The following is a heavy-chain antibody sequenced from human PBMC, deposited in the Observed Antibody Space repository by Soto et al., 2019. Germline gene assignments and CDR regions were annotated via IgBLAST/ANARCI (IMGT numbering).Heavy chain of an antibody. D-gene: IGHD4-4*01. V-gene: IGHV3-66*01. CDR1: GFIVSTSY. Sequence: PGGSLRLSCAASGFIVSTSYMSWVRQAPGKGLEWVSIIYNEGTTYYADSVKGRFTVSRDDSKNTLYLEIRSLRAEDTAVYYCARDSYTRYWGQGTLVTVSS. CDR3: ARDSYTRY. CDR2: IYNEGTT. J-gene: IGHJ4*02.